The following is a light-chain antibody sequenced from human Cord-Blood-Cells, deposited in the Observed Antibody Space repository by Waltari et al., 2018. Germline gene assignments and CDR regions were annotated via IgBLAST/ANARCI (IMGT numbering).Light chain of an antibody. Sequence: EIVLTQSPATPSLSPGERATPSGRASQSVSGYLAWYHQKPGQAPRLLIYDASNRATGIPARFSGSGSGTDFTLTISSLEPEDFAVYYCQQRSNWPITFGQGTRLEIK. J-gene: IGKJ5*01. CDR1: QSVSGY. V-gene: IGKV3-11*01. CDR2: DAS. CDR3: QQRSNWPIT.